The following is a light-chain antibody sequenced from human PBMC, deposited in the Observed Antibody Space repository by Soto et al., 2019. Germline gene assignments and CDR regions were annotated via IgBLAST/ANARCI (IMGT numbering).Light chain of an antibody. CDR3: AAWDDSLSGPV. CDR2: GDN. Sequence: QSVLTQPPSASGTPGQRVPMFCPGGSSNIGRNTVSWYQQLPGTAPKVLISGDNQRSSGVPDRFSGSKSGTSASLAISGLQSEDEADYYCAAWDDSLSGPVFGGGTKLTVL. J-gene: IGLJ2*01. V-gene: IGLV1-44*01. CDR1: SSNIGRNT.